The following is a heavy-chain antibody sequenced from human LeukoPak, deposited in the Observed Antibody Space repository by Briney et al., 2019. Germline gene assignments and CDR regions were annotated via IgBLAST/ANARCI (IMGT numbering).Heavy chain of an antibody. Sequence: LRHPCAASGFPFSSYAMSGVRHAPGKGLEWVSAISGSGGSTYYADSVKGRFTISRDNSKNTLYLEMHSLRAEDTAVYYCAKDRVVFDHWAQGTLVTVSS. CDR1: GFPFSSYA. J-gene: IGHJ4*02. V-gene: IGHV3-23*01. CDR3: AKDRVVFDH. CDR2: ISGSGGST. D-gene: IGHD2-21*01.